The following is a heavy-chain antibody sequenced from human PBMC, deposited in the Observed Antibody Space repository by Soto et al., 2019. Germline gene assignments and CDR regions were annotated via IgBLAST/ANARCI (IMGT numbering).Heavy chain of an antibody. Sequence: WENLSLTFTASVDSISSYYWRCIRQPPLKVLEWIGYIYYSGSTNYNPSLESRVTISVDTSKNQFSLKLSSVTAADTAVYYCARENDFWSGRDPFDIWGQATIVTASS. D-gene: IGHD3-3*01. V-gene: IGHV4-59*01. J-gene: IGHJ3*02. CDR2: IYYSGST. CDR1: VDSISSYY. CDR3: ARENDFWSGRDPFDI.